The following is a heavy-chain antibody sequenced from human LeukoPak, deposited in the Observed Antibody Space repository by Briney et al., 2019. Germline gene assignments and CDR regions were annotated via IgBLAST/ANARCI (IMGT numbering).Heavy chain of an antibody. D-gene: IGHD6-13*01. V-gene: IGHV3-23*03. CDR1: GFTFSSYA. Sequence: QPGGSLRLSCAASGFTFSSYAMSWVRQAPGKGLEWVSIIYSGGSTSYADSVKGRFTISRDSSKNTVYLQMNSLRAEDTAVYYCTRDLSAGMAAAGIVDYWGQGTLVTVSS. CDR3: TRDLSAGMAAAGIVDY. J-gene: IGHJ4*02. CDR2: IYSGGST.